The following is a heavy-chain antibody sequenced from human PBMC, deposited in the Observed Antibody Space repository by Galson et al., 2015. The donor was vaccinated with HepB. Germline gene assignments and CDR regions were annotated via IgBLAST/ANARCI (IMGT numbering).Heavy chain of an antibody. Sequence: SLRLSCAVSEFTAGSSYMTWVRQAPGKGLESVSVIYNGGTTKYADSVKGRFTISRDTSKSTLFLQMNSLRTEDTAVYFCARDLELWSVLDHWGQGTLVTVS. CDR1: EFTAGSSY. J-gene: IGHJ4*02. CDR2: IYNGGTT. V-gene: IGHV3-53*05. CDR3: ARDLELWSVLDH. D-gene: IGHD2-21*01.